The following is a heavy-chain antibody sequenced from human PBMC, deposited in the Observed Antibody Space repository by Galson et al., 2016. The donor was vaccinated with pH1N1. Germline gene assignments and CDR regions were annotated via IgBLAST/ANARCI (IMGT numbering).Heavy chain of an antibody. D-gene: IGHD2-21*02. CDR1: GFTFSDYW. CDR3: ASTRATALAYEFDP. Sequence: SLRLSCAASGFTFSDYWMHWVRQAPGKGLVWVSHINIDGSTTVYADSVKGRFTISRDNARNTLFLQMNSLRAEDTGVYYCASTRATALAYEFDPWGQGTLVTVSS. J-gene: IGHJ5*02. CDR2: INIDGSTT. V-gene: IGHV3-74*01.